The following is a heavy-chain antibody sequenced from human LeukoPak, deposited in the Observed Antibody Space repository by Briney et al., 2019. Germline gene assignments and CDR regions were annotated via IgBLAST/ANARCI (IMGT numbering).Heavy chain of an antibody. CDR2: IYYSGST. CDR3: ARHSPLGYGLDY. J-gene: IGHJ4*02. D-gene: IGHD5-12*01. CDR1: GGSISSSSYY. V-gene: IGHV4-39*01. Sequence: SETLSLTCTVSGGSISSSSYYWGWIRQPPGKGLEWIGSIYYSGSTYYNPSLKSRVTISVDTSKNQFSLKLSSVTAADTAVYYCARHSPLGYGLDYWGQGTLVTVSS.